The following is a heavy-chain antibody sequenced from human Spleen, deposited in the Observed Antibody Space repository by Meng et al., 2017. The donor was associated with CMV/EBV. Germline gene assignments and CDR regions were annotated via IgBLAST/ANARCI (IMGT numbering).Heavy chain of an antibody. Sequence: GESLKISCGAYGFDFSSYWLNWVRQAPGKGLEWVASIKEDGSDKYYLDSGKGRFTISRDNAKNSLYMQMNSLRAEDTAVYYCARDRTREYKLLRQRLKRDDYGFDVWGQGTTVTVSS. CDR3: ARDRTREYKLLRQRLKRDDYGFDV. V-gene: IGHV3-7*01. D-gene: IGHD6-19*01. CDR2: IKEDGSDK. CDR1: GFDFSSYW. J-gene: IGHJ6*02.